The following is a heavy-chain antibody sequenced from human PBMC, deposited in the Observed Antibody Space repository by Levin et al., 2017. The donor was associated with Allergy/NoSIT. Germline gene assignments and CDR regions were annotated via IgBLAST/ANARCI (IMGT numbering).Heavy chain of an antibody. V-gene: IGHV3-15*01. Sequence: GESLKISCAASGFTFSNAWMSWVRQAPGKGLEWVGRIKSKTDGGTTDYAAPVKGRFTISRDDSKNTLYLQMNSLKTEDTAVYYCTTDLYYYDSSGYYFWGQGTLVTVSS. CDR1: GFTFSNAW. CDR2: IKSKTDGGTT. CDR3: TTDLYYYDSSGYYF. J-gene: IGHJ4*02. D-gene: IGHD3-22*01.